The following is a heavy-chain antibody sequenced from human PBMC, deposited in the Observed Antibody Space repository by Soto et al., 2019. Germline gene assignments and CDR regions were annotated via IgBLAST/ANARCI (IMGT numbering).Heavy chain of an antibody. CDR1: GYNFTDFW. Sequence: GESLKDFWKGFGYNFTDFWIGWVAEMPGKGLEWMGIIYPGDSDTRYSPSFKGQATISADKSINTAYLQWSSLEASDTAMYYCARQDEYSRLFDIWGQGTMVTVS. CDR2: IYPGDSDT. CDR3: ARQDEYSRLFDI. V-gene: IGHV5-51*01. J-gene: IGHJ3*02. D-gene: IGHD6-13*01.